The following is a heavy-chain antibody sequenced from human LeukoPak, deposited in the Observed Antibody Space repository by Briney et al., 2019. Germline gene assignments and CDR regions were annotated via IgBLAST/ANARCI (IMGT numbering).Heavy chain of an antibody. J-gene: IGHJ3*02. Sequence: PAGSLRLSCAASGFTFSDYYMSWIRQAPGKGLEWVSYISSSSSYTNYADSVKGRFTISRDNAKSSLYLQMNSLRAEDTAVYYCARYTGAHAFDIGGQGTMDTVSS. V-gene: IGHV3-11*03. CDR3: ARYTGAHAFDI. CDR2: ISSSSSYT. CDR1: GFTFSDYY. D-gene: IGHD2-8*02.